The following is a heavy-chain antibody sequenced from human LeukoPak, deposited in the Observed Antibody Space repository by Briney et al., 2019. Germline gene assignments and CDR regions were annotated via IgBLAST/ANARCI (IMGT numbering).Heavy chain of an antibody. CDR1: GFTFSSHE. CDR3: ARDLGAISWPVFDY. Sequence: GGSLRLSCAASGFTFSSHEMNWVRQAPGKGLEWLSYISNSGGDINYADSVKGRFTISRDNAKNSLYLQMNSLRDEDTAVYYCARDLGAISWPVFDYWGQGTLVTVSS. J-gene: IGHJ4*02. D-gene: IGHD6-13*01. V-gene: IGHV3-48*03. CDR2: ISNSGGDI.